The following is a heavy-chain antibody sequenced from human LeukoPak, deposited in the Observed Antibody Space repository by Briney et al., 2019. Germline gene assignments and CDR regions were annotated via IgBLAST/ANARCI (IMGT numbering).Heavy chain of an antibody. CDR1: GFTFSSYW. Sequence: TGGSLRLSCAASGFTFSSYWMSWVRQAPGKGLKWVANIKRDGSEKYYVDSVKGRFTISRDNAKTSLYLQMNSLRAEDTAVYYCAELGITMIGGVWGKGTTVTISS. CDR2: IKRDGSEK. V-gene: IGHV3-7*01. J-gene: IGHJ6*04. CDR3: AELGITMIGGV. D-gene: IGHD3-10*02.